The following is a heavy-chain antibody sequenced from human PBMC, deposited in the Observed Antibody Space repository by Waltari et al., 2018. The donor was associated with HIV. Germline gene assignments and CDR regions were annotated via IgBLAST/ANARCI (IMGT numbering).Heavy chain of an antibody. CDR1: GYTFTNYW. CDR2: ICPFESDK. J-gene: IGHJ3*02. V-gene: IGHV5-51*03. Sequence: EVRLVQSGAEVRNSGESLKISCKASGYTFTNYWIAWVRQMSGEGLEWMGIICPFESDKGYNPSLEGQITSSADKSLATDYLEWSNLNASDAAIYYCARLFYYDTTGYINNAFDIWGQGTVVTVS. CDR3: ARLFYYDTTGYINNAFDI. D-gene: IGHD3-22*01.